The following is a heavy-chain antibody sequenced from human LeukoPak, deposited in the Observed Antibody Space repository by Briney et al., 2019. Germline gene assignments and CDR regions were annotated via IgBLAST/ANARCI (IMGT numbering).Heavy chain of an antibody. CDR2: TGNKANSYTT. V-gene: IGHV3-72*01. Sequence: SGGSLRLSCAASGFTFSDYYMDWVRQAPAKGLEWVGRTGNKANSYTTEYAASVKGRFTISRDDLKNSLYLQMNSLKTEDTAVYYCARVGSSGWSTFDYWGQGTLVTVSS. D-gene: IGHD6-19*01. CDR3: ARVGSSGWSTFDY. J-gene: IGHJ4*02. CDR1: GFTFSDYY.